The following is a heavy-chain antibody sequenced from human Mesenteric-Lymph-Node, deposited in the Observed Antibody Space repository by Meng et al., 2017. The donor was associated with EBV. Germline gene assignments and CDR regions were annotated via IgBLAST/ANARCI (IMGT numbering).Heavy chain of an antibody. V-gene: IGHV4-30-2*01. Sequence: QLQLPEAGSGLVRPSQTLSPTCAVSGGSIISGGYSWSWIRQAPGKGLEWIGFIYHSGTTYLNPSLRSRVNLSVDTSKNQFSLNLRSVSAADTAIYYCARSAGGDYFDYWGQGTRVTCAS. D-gene: IGHD1-26*01. J-gene: IGHJ4*02. CDR2: IYHSGTT. CDR1: GGSIISGGYS. CDR3: ARSAGGDYFDY.